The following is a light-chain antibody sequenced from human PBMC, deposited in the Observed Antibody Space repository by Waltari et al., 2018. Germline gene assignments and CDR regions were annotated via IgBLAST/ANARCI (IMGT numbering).Light chain of an antibody. J-gene: IGLJ3*02. CDR3: STYTTSSALL. CDR2: DVS. Sequence: QSALTQPASVSGSPGQSITISCTGTRSDVGGYSFVSWYQQHPGKAPKLMIYDVSKRPSGISNRFSGSKAGNTASLTISGLQTEDEADYFCSTYTTSSALLFGGGTRLTVL. V-gene: IGLV2-14*03. CDR1: RSDVGGYSF.